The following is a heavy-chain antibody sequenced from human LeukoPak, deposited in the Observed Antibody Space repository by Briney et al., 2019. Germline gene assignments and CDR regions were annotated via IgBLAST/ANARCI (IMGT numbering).Heavy chain of an antibody. Sequence: GTSLRLSCAVSGFTFSSHSMNWVRQAPGKGLEWVSYISSSSSTIYYADSVKGRFTISRDNAKNSLYLQMNSLRAEDTAVYYCARVAVRGVPKNYYYYYGMDVWGQGTTVTVSS. D-gene: IGHD3-10*01. V-gene: IGHV3-48*01. J-gene: IGHJ6*02. CDR1: GFTFSSHS. CDR2: ISSSSSTI. CDR3: ARVAVRGVPKNYYYYYGMDV.